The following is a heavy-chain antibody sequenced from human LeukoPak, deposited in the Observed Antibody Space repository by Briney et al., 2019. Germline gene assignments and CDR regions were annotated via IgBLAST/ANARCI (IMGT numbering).Heavy chain of an antibody. J-gene: IGHJ4*02. CDR3: ARDYDSGTYYINY. CDR1: GYTFSSYG. Sequence: GGSLRLSCAASGYTFSSYGIHWVRQAPGKGLEWVAFIRYDGSKKYYADFVKGRFTISRDNSKNIVDLQMNSLRAGDTAVYYCARDYDSGTYYINYWGQGTLVTVSS. D-gene: IGHD3-10*01. V-gene: IGHV3-30*02. CDR2: IRYDGSKK.